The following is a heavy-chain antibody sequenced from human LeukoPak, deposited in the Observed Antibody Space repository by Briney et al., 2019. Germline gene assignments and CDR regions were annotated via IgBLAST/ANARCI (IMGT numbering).Heavy chain of an antibody. CDR2: IKEDGSIL. D-gene: IGHD6-19*01. J-gene: IGHJ4*02. CDR3: ARDVWTGVAVSDY. CDR1: GYTFSFYW. Sequence: GGSLRLSCVASGYTFSFYWMIWVRQAPGKGLEWLANIKEDGSILYYLDSVSGPFTISRDNATTSVYLQLNSLRADDTAVYYCARDVWTGVAVSDYWGQGTLVTVSS. V-gene: IGHV3-7*01.